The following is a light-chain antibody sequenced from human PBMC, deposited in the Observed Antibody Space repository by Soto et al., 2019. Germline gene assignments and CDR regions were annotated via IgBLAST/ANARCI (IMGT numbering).Light chain of an antibody. Sequence: DLQMTQSPSTLSASLGDRVTITCRASQSISYWLAWYQQKPGKAPKLLIYKASSLESGVPLRFSGSGSGTEFTLTISSLQPDDFAIYYCQQYNTYPWTFGQGTKVEIK. J-gene: IGKJ1*01. CDR2: KAS. CDR1: QSISYW. CDR3: QQYNTYPWT. V-gene: IGKV1-5*03.